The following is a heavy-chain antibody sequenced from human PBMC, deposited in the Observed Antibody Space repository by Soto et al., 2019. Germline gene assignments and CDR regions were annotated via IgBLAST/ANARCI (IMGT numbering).Heavy chain of an antibody. CDR3: ARTLAGTKGYFDY. J-gene: IGHJ4*02. CDR2: INHSGST. V-gene: IGHV4-34*01. Sequence: SETLSLTCAVYGGSFSGYYWSWTRQPPGKGLEWIGEINHSGSTNYNPSLKSRVTISVDTSKNQFSLKLSSVTAADTAVYYCARTLAGTKGYFDYWGQGTLVTVSS. CDR1: GGSFSGYY. D-gene: IGHD6-13*01.